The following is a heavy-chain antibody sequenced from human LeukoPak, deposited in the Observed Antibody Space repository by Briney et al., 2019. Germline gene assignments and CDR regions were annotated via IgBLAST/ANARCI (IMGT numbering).Heavy chain of an antibody. Sequence: TSETLSLTCAAYGGSFSDYWSWIRQPPGKGLEWIGEINHSGSTNYNPSLKSRVTISVDTSKNQFSLKLASVTAADTAVYYCARGRTVFDPWGQGTLVTVSS. CDR2: INHSGST. CDR1: GGSFSDY. J-gene: IGHJ5*02. V-gene: IGHV4-34*01. D-gene: IGHD1-14*01. CDR3: ARGRTVFDP.